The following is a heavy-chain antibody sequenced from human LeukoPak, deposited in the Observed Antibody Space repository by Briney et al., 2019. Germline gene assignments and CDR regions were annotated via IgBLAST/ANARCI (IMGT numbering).Heavy chain of an antibody. CDR3: ARVRDEYYYDSSGYHYYFDY. CDR2: MNPNSGNT. Sequence: ASVKVSCKASGYTFTSYDINWVRQATGQGLEWMGWMNPNSGNTGYAQKFQGRVTMTRNTSISTAYMELSSLRSEDTAVYYCARVRDEYYYDSSGYHYYFDYWGQGTLVTVSS. D-gene: IGHD3-22*01. CDR1: GYTFTSYD. J-gene: IGHJ4*02. V-gene: IGHV1-8*01.